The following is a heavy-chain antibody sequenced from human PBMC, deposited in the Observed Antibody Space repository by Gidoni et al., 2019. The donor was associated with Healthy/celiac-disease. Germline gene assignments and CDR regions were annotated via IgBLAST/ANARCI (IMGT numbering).Heavy chain of an antibody. Sequence: QVQLQESGPGLVKPSETLSLTCTVSGGSISSYSWCWIRQPAGKELEWIGRNYTRGSTNDNPSLKSRVTMSVDTSKNQFSLKLSSVTAADTAVYYCARDTGPYYDFWSGYYDYWYFDLWGRGTLVTVSS. V-gene: IGHV4-4*07. CDR2: NYTRGST. J-gene: IGHJ2*01. D-gene: IGHD3-3*01. CDR1: GGSISSYS. CDR3: ARDTGPYYDFWSGYYDYWYFDL.